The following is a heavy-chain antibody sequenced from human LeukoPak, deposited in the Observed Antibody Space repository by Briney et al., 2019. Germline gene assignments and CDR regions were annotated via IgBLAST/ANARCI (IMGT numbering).Heavy chain of an antibody. CDR2: ISSSSSTI. Sequence: PGGSLRLSCAASGFTFSSYSMNWVRQAPGKGLEWVSYISSSSSTIYYADSVKGRFTISRDNAKNSLYLQMNSLRAEDTAVYYCARVGKWFPYYFDYWGQGTLVTVSS. V-gene: IGHV3-48*04. CDR1: GFTFSSYS. D-gene: IGHD3-22*01. CDR3: ARVGKWFPYYFDY. J-gene: IGHJ4*02.